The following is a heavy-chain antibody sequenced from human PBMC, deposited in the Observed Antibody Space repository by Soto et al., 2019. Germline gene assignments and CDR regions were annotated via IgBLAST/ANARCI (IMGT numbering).Heavy chain of an antibody. CDR1: GFSLTTSGVG. CDR2: IYWDDDK. J-gene: IGHJ4*02. V-gene: IGHV2-5*02. D-gene: IGHD3-3*01. Sequence: QITLNESGPTVVRPTETLTLTCRFSGFSLTTSGVGVGWIRQSPGKAPEWLALIYWDDDKRYSASLKSRLTITKDTSQNQVVLTVSDLDPTDTATSHCAQRVICTVFGLVTTTAIYFDSWGQGTPVAVSS. CDR3: AQRVICTVFGLVTTTAIYFDS.